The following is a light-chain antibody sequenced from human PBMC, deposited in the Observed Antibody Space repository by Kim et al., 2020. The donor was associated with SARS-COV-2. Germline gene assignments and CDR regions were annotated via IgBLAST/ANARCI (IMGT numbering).Light chain of an antibody. CDR3: QQTFNIPYT. CDR1: QSISTY. J-gene: IGKJ2*01. Sequence: DIQMTQSPSSLSASVGDRVTITCRTSQSISTYLNWYQQKPGKAPKVVVYAATSLQSGVPSRFSGSGSGTHFTLTISSLQSEDFATYFCQQTFNIPYTFGLGTKLEI. CDR2: AAT. V-gene: IGKV1-39*01.